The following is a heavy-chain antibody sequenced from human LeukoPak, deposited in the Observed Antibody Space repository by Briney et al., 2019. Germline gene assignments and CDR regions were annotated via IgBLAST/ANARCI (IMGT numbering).Heavy chain of an antibody. V-gene: IGHV4-34*01. CDR1: GGSFSGYY. D-gene: IGHD6-6*01. CDR2: INHSGST. J-gene: IGHJ6*03. CDR3: ARAPQYSSSSGVNYYYYMDV. Sequence: SETLSLTCAVYGGSFSGYYWNWIRQPPGKGLEWIGEINHSGSTNYNPSLKSRVTISVDTSKNQFSLKLSSVTAADTAVYYCARAPQYSSSSGVNYYYYMDVWGKGTTVTVSS.